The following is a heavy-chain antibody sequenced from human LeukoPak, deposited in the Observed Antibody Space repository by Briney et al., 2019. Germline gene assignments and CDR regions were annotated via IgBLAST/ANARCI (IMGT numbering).Heavy chain of an antibody. D-gene: IGHD1-26*01. CDR1: GGSISSSSYY. CDR2: IYYSGST. J-gene: IGHJ4*02. Sequence: SETLSLTCTVSGGSISSSSYYWGWIRQPPGKGLEWIGSIYYSGSTYYNPSLKSRVTISVDTSKNQFSLNLSSVTAADTAVYYCARRGYSASWDYFDYWGQGTLVTVSS. CDR3: ARRGYSASWDYFDY. V-gene: IGHV4-39*01.